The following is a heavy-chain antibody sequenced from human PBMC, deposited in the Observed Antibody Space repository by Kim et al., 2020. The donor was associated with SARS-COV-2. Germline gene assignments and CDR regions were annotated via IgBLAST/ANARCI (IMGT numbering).Heavy chain of an antibody. D-gene: IGHD2-21*02. Sequence: GGSLRLSCAASGFIFSSYGLHWVRQAPGKGLEWVALISYDGSNKYCADSVKGRFTISRDNSKNTLYLQMNSLRAEDTAVYYCAKSTGGDWGIDYWGQGTLATVSS. V-gene: IGHV3-30*18. CDR2: ISYDGSNK. CDR1: GFIFSSYG. J-gene: IGHJ4*02. CDR3: AKSTGGDWGIDY.